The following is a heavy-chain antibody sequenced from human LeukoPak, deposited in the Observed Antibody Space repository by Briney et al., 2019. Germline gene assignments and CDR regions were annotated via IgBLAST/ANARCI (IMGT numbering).Heavy chain of an antibody. D-gene: IGHD2-2*01. J-gene: IGHJ6*03. V-gene: IGHV3-21*01. Sequence: PGGSLRLSCAASGFTFSSYSMNWVRQAPGKGLELVSSISSSSSYIYYADSVKGRFTISRDDAKSSLYLQMNSLRAEDTAVYYCARVPAAHYYYYYMDVWGKGTTVTVSS. CDR2: ISSSSSYI. CDR3: ARVPAAHYYYYYMDV. CDR1: GFTFSSYS.